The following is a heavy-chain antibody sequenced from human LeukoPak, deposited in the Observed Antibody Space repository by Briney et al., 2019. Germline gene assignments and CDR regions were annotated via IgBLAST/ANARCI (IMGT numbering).Heavy chain of an antibody. J-gene: IGHJ3*02. CDR1: GDSINSYY. D-gene: IGHD5-24*01. CDR2: IYYSGRT. CDR3: ARGRWLPNAFDI. Sequence: SETLALTCTVSGDSINSYYWNWIRQPPGKGLEWIGYIYYSGRTDYNPSLKSRVTISVDTSKHQFSMKLKSVTAADTAVYFCARGRWLPNAFDIWGQGTMVTVFS. V-gene: IGHV4-59*01.